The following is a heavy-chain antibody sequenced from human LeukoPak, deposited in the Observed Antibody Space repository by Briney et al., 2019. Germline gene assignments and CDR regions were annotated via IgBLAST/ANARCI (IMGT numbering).Heavy chain of an antibody. CDR2: LVYDERS. CDR3: ARDLSAAFDF. D-gene: IGHD1-26*01. V-gene: IGHV3-30*03. CDR1: GFTFSSYA. Sequence: GGSLRLSCAASGFTFSSYAMSWVRQAPGKGLEWVARLVYDERSDYANSVKGRLSISRDNSKNTLFLDMSDLRVEDTAVYYCARDLSAAFDFWGQGVLVTVSS. J-gene: IGHJ4*02.